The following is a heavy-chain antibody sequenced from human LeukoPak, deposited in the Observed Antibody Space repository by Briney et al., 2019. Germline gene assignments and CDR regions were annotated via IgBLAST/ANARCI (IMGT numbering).Heavy chain of an antibody. D-gene: IGHD3-22*01. CDR1: GFSFSSYS. CDR2: ISGSGGST. J-gene: IGHJ4*02. CDR3: AKAMTRSYFDC. V-gene: IGHV3-23*01. Sequence: GGSLRLACAASGFSFSSYSMSWVRQPPGKGLEWVSAISGSGGSTYYADSVKGRSTISRANSKNTLYLQMNSLRAEDTAVYSSAKAMTRSYFDCWGQGTLVTASS.